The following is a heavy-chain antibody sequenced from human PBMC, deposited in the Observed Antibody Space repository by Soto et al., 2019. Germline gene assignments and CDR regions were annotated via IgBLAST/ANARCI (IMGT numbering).Heavy chain of an antibody. J-gene: IGHJ4*02. CDR3: ARASSDYYDSSGPKFDY. CDR1: GGSIRSYY. CDR2: IYYSGST. V-gene: IGHV4-59*08. Sequence: PSETLSLTCTVSGGSIRSYYWSWIRQPPGKGLEWIGYIYYSGSTDYNPSLKSRVTISVDTSKNQFSLKLSSVTAADTAVYYCARASSDYYDSSGPKFDYWGQGTLVTVSS. D-gene: IGHD3-22*01.